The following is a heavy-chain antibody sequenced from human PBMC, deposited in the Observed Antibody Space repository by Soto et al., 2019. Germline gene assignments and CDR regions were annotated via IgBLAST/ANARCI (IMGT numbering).Heavy chain of an antibody. CDR2: ISYDVGNK. J-gene: IGHJ5*02. V-gene: IGHV3-30*18. CDR3: PKDSSVVAAGSGGWFDP. CDR1: GFRFSPHG. D-gene: IGHD6-13*01. Sequence: XVWLRLSCVACGFRFSPHGRPGVRRATGKGLEWVATISYDVGNKFYADSAKGRFTISRDNSKNTLYLQMNSLRANDTAVYYCPKDSSVVAAGSGGWFDPCGQGTLVTVSS.